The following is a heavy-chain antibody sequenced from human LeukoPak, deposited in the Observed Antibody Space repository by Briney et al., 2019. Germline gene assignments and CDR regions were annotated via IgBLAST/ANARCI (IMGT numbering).Heavy chain of an antibody. CDR2: ISGLGGST. Sequence: GGSLRLSCAASGFTYSSYAMSWVRQAPGKGLEWVSAISGLGGSTYYADSVKGRFTISRDNSKNTLYLQMNSLRAEDTAVYYCARDDYGETFDYWGQGTLVTASS. J-gene: IGHJ4*02. V-gene: IGHV3-23*01. CDR3: ARDDYGETFDY. D-gene: IGHD4-17*01. CDR1: GFTYSSYA.